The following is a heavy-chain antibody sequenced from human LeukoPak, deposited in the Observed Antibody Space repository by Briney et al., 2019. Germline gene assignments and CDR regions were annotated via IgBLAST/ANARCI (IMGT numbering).Heavy chain of an antibody. V-gene: IGHV4-34*01. CDR2: INHSGST. CDR1: GGSFSGYY. CDR3: ARARRITIFGVVIRGYFDY. J-gene: IGHJ4*02. Sequence: SETLSLTCAVYGGSFSGYYWSWIRQPPGKGLEWIGEINHSGSTNYNPSLKSRVTISVDTSKNQFSLKLSSVTAADTAVYYCARARRITIFGVVIRGYFDYWGQGTLVTVSS. D-gene: IGHD3-3*01.